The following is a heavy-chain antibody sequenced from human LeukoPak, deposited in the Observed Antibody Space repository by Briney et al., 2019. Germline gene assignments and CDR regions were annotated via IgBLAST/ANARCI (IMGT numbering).Heavy chain of an antibody. Sequence: GGSLRLSCAASGFTFSSYGMHWVRQAPGKGLEWVAVISYDGSNKYYADSVKGRFTISRDNSKNTLYLQMNSLRAEDTAVYYCAKDWGRDTAMVGGFDYWGQGTLVTVSS. V-gene: IGHV3-30*18. CDR1: GFTFSSYG. CDR2: ISYDGSNK. J-gene: IGHJ4*02. CDR3: AKDWGRDTAMVGGFDY. D-gene: IGHD5-18*01.